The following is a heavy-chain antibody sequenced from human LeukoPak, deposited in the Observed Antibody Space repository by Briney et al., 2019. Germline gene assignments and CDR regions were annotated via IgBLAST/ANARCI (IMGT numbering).Heavy chain of an antibody. D-gene: IGHD2-2*01. CDR1: GYTFSGYY. CDR2: INPNIVCT. V-gene: IGHV1-2*02. Sequence: ASVKVSCKASGYTFSGYYMHCVREAPGQGVGWMGWINPNIVCTNYAQKFQGRVTMTRHTSISPAYMELSRLRSDDTAVYYCARDALGYCSSTSFFGGTQYYYYFYMDVWGKGTTVTVPS. CDR3: ARDALGYCSSTSFFGGTQYYYYFYMDV. J-gene: IGHJ6*03.